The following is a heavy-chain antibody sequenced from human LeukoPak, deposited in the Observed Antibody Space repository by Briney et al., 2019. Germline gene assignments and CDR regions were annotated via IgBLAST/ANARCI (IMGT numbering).Heavy chain of an antibody. D-gene: IGHD3-3*01. CDR1: GFTFSSYA. CDR3: AKVGMEWLLPFDY. J-gene: IGHJ4*02. V-gene: IGHV3-23*01. CDR2: ISGSGGST. Sequence: GGSLRLSCAASGFTFSSYAMSWVRQAPGKGLEWVSAISGSGGSTYYADSAKGRFTISRDNSKNTLYLQMNSLRAEDTAVYYCAKVGMEWLLPFDYWGQGTLVTVSS.